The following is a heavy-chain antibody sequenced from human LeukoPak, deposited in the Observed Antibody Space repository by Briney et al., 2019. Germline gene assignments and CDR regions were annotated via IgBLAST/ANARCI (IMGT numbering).Heavy chain of an antibody. V-gene: IGHV3-23*01. Sequence: PGGSLRLSCAASGFTFSSYAMNCVRQAPGKGLEWVSVISDSGVGTYYTDSVKGRFTISRDNSKDTLYLQMNSLRAEDTAVYYCAKGFCSSTSCPQKDWGQGTLVTVSS. CDR1: GFTFSSYA. D-gene: IGHD2-2*01. CDR3: AKGFCSSTSCPQKD. J-gene: IGHJ4*02. CDR2: ISDSGVGT.